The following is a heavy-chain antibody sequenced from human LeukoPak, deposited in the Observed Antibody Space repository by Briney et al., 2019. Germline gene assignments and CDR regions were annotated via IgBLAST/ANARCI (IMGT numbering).Heavy chain of an antibody. CDR1: GFTLSSYA. J-gene: IGHJ3*02. Sequence: GGPLRLSCAASGFTLSSYAMSWVRQAPGKGLEWIGFIRSKAYGGTTEYAASVKGRFTISRDDSKSIAYLQMNSLKTEDTAVYYCTRATCSGGSCYDAFDIWGQGTMVTVSS. CDR2: IRSKAYGGTT. V-gene: IGHV3-49*04. D-gene: IGHD2-15*01. CDR3: TRATCSGGSCYDAFDI.